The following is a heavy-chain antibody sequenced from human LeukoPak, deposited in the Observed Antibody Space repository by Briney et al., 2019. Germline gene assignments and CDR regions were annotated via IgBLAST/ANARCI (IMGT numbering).Heavy chain of an antibody. D-gene: IGHD1-26*01. CDR3: ARYGSGSYLEY. J-gene: IGHJ4*02. Sequence: SETLSLTCAVYGGSFSGYYWSWIRQPPGEGVEWIGEINHSGSTKYNPSLKSRVTISVDTSKNQFSLKLSSVTAADTAVYDCARYGSGSYLEYWGQGTLVTVSS. V-gene: IGHV4-34*01. CDR2: INHSGST. CDR1: GGSFSGYY.